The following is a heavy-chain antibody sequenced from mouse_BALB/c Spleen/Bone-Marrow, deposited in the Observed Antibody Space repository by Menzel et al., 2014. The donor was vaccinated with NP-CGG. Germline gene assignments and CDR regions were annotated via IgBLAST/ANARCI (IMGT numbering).Heavy chain of an antibody. J-gene: IGHJ3*01. CDR1: GFAFSSYG. CDR2: ISSGGSYT. CDR3: ARRDYDYDGPWFAY. D-gene: IGHD2-4*01. Sequence: EVKLMESGGDLVKPGGSLKLSCAASGFAFSSYGVSWVRQTPDKRLEWVATISSGGSYTYYPDSVKGRFTISRDNAKNTPYLQMSSLKSEDTAMYYCARRDYDYDGPWFAYWGQGTLVTVSA. V-gene: IGHV5-6*02.